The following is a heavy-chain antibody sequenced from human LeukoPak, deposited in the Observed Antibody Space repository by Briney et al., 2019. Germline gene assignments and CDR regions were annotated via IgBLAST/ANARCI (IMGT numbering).Heavy chain of an antibody. CDR3: ARHGALGYYYDSSWFDP. D-gene: IGHD3-22*01. J-gene: IGHJ5*02. Sequence: GESLKISCKGSGYSFTSYWIGGVRQMPGKGLEWMGITYPGDSDTRYSPSFQGQVTISADKSISTAYLQWSSLKASDTAMYYCARHGALGYYYDSSWFDPWGQGTLVTVSS. CDR1: GYSFTSYW. CDR2: TYPGDSDT. V-gene: IGHV5-51*01.